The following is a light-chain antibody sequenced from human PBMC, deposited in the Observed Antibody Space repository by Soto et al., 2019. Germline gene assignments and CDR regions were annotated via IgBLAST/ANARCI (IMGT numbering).Light chain of an antibody. CDR2: EVS. CDR3: CSYAGSSTCV. J-gene: IGLJ1*01. Sequence: QSALTQPASVSGSPGQSITISCTGTSSDVGNYNLVTWYQQHPGKAPKLMIYEVSKRPSRVPNRFSGSKSGNTASLTISGLQAEDEADYYCCSYAGSSTCVFGTGTKVTVL. V-gene: IGLV2-23*02. CDR1: SSDVGNYNL.